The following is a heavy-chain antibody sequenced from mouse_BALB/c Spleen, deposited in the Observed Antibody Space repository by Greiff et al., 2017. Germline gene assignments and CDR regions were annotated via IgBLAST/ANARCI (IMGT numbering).Heavy chain of an antibody. CDR2: INPYNDGT. CDR3: ARSGGNYAMDY. D-gene: IGHD3-1*01. J-gene: IGHJ4*01. Sequence: EVQLQQSGPELVKPGASVKMSCKASGYTFTSYVMHWVKQKPEQGLEWIGYINPYNDGTKYNEKFKGKATLTSDKSSSTAYMELSSLTSEDSAVYYCARSGGNYAMDYWGQGTSVTVSS. V-gene: IGHV1-14*01. CDR1: GYTFTSYV.